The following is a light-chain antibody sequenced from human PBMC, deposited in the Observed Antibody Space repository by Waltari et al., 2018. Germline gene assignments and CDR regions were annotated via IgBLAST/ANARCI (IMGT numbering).Light chain of an antibody. Sequence: DIQMTQSPSSLSASVGARVTNTCQARQDISNYLNWYQQKPGKDPKLLIYDASNLETGVPSRFSGSGSGTDFTFTISSLQPEDIATYYCQQYDISLHTFGQGTRLEIK. CDR2: DAS. J-gene: IGKJ5*01. CDR1: QDISNY. V-gene: IGKV1-33*01. CDR3: QQYDISLHT.